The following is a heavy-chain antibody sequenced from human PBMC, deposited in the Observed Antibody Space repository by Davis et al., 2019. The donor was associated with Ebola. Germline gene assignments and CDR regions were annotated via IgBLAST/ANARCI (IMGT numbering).Heavy chain of an antibody. J-gene: IGHJ5*02. CDR3: ARDSNGATIWDWFDP. D-gene: IGHD1-26*01. CDR1: GFIFSNYW. CDR2: IKQNGGAK. V-gene: IGHV3-7*01. Sequence: GGSLRLSCAASGFIFSNYWMSWVRQAPGKGLEWVANIKQNGGAKYYVDSVKGRFTISRDNAKNSLYLQINSLRAEDTAVYYCARDSNGATIWDWFDPWGQGTLVTVSS.